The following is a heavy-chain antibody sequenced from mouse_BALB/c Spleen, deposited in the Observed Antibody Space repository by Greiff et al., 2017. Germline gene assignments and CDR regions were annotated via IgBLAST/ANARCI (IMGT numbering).Heavy chain of an antibody. V-gene: IGHV7-3*02. Sequence: EVKLVESGGGLVQPGGSLRLSCATSGFTFTDYYMSWVRQPPGKALEWLGFIRNKANGYTTEYSASVKGRFTISRDNSQSILYLQMNTLRAEDSATYYCARDVYYGNYGYFDVWGAGTTVTVSS. CDR1: GFTFTDYY. D-gene: IGHD2-1*01. J-gene: IGHJ1*01. CDR2: IRNKANGYTT. CDR3: ARDVYYGNYGYFDV.